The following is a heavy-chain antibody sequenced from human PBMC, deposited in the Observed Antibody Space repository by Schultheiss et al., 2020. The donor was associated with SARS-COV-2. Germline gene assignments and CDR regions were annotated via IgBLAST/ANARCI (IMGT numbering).Heavy chain of an antibody. CDR3: ARLRFLEWSHYYYYYGMDV. V-gene: IGHV3-21*01. D-gene: IGHD3-3*01. Sequence: GESLKISCAASGFTFSSYSMNWVRQAPGKGLEWVSSISSSSSYIYYADSVKGRFTISRDNAKNSLYLQMNSLRAEDTAVYYCARLRFLEWSHYYYYYGMDVWGQGTTVTVSS. CDR2: ISSSSSYI. J-gene: IGHJ6*02. CDR1: GFTFSSYS.